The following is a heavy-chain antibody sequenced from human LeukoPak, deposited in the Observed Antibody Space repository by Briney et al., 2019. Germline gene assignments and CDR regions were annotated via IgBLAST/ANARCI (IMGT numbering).Heavy chain of an antibody. CDR1: GFTFCDYA. CDR2: IRSRAYGGTT. J-gene: IGHJ4*02. V-gene: IGHV3-49*04. CDR3: TSQHGY. Sequence: GGSLRLSCTAPGFTFCDYAMSWVRQAPGKGLEWVGFIRSRAYGGTTEYAASVKGRFTISRDDSKSIAYLQMNSLKTEDTAVYYCTSQHGYWGQGTLVTVSS.